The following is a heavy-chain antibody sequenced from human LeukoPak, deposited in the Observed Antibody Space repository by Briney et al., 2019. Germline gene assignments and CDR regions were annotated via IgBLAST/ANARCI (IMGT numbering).Heavy chain of an antibody. Sequence: GRSLRLSCAASGFTFSSYGMHWVRQAPGKGLEWVAVIWYDGSNKYYADSVKGRFTISRDNSKNTLYLQMNSLRAEDTAVYYCARDLGTRHRSGGYFDYWGQGTLVTVSS. CDR1: GFTFSSYG. V-gene: IGHV3-33*01. CDR3: ARDLGTRHRSGGYFDY. D-gene: IGHD3-22*01. J-gene: IGHJ4*02. CDR2: IWYDGSNK.